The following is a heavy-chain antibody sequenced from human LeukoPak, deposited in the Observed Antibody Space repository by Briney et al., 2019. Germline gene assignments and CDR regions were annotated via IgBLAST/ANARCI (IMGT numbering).Heavy chain of an antibody. CDR2: INWSGGHI. D-gene: IGHD3-22*01. V-gene: IGHV3-20*04. CDR3: AKYLYDSSGYSAYFDY. J-gene: IGHJ4*02. CDR1: GFTFEDHG. Sequence: GGSLRLSCAAAGFTFEDHGMSWVRQVPGKGLEWVSSINWSGGHISYADSVKGRFTISRVNAKNSLYLQMDSLRAEDTALYFCAKYLYDSSGYSAYFDYWGQGTLVTVSS.